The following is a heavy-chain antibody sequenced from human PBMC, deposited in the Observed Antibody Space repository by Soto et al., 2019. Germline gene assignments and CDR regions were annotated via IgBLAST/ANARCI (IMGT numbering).Heavy chain of an antibody. D-gene: IGHD3-10*01. J-gene: IGHJ6*02. CDR2: MNEDGGTT. Sequence: GGSLRLSCAASGFTFSSYWMHWVRQAPGKGLVWVSRMNEDGGTTDYADSVKGRFTISRDNAKSTLYLQMNSLRVEDTAVYYCASDLSGRADVWGQGTTVTVSS. CDR1: GFTFSSYW. CDR3: ASDLSGRADV. V-gene: IGHV3-74*01.